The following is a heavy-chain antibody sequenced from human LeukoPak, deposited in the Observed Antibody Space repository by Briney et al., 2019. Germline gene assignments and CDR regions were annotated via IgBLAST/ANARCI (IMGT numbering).Heavy chain of an antibody. CDR1: GYTFGNYG. CDR3: ARVADCRAYYDFWSGYSGCYYYYMDV. CDR2: INTNTGNP. D-gene: IGHD3-3*01. Sequence: ASVKVSCKAAGYTFGNYGIKWVRQAPGQGLEWVGWINTNTGNPTYAQGFTGRFVFSLDTSVSTVYLQISSLKAEDTAVYYCARVADCRAYYDFWSGYSGCYYYYMDVWGKGTTVTVSS. V-gene: IGHV7-4-1*02. J-gene: IGHJ6*03.